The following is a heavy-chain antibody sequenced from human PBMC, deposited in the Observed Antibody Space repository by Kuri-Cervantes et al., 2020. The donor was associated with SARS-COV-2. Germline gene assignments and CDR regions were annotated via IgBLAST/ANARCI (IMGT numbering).Heavy chain of an antibody. CDR2: ISSSGNNM. V-gene: IGHV3-11*04. CDR3: ARERQNYDFWSGYVGSYFDY. D-gene: IGHD3-3*01. Sequence: GGSLRLSCAASGFTFNDYCMGWIRQAPGKGLEWVSYISSSGNNMYYADSVKGRFTISRDNAKNSLYLQMNSLRAEDTAVYYCARERQNYDFWSGYVGSYFDYWGQGTLVTVSS. J-gene: IGHJ4*02. CDR1: GFTFNDYC.